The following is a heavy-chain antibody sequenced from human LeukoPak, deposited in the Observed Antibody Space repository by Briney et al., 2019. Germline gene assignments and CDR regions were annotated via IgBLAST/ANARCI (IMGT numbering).Heavy chain of an antibody. J-gene: IGHJ6*02. D-gene: IGHD4-17*01. CDR1: GGTFSSYA. Sequence: GSSVKVSCKASGGTFSSYAISWVRQAPGQGLEWMGRIIPILGIANYAQKFQGRVTITADKSTSTAYMELSSLRSEDTAVYYCALLDYGDYGVGVYYYYGMDVWGQGTTVTVSS. V-gene: IGHV1-69*04. CDR2: IIPILGIA. CDR3: ALLDYGDYGVGVYYYYGMDV.